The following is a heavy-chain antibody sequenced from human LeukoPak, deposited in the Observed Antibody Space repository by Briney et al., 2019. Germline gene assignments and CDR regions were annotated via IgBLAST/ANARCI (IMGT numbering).Heavy chain of an antibody. D-gene: IGHD3-22*01. Sequence: GGSLRLSCAASGFTFSSYSMTWVRQAPGKGLEWVSYISSSSSTIYYADSVKGRFTISRDNAKNSLYLQMNSLRAEDTAVYYCASQSPGMIVVQFDYWGQGTLVTVSA. V-gene: IGHV3-48*04. CDR2: ISSSSSTI. CDR3: ASQSPGMIVVQFDY. J-gene: IGHJ4*02. CDR1: GFTFSSYS.